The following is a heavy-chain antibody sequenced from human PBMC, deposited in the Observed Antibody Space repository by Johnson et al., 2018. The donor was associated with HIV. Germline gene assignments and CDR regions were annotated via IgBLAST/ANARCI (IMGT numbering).Heavy chain of an antibody. CDR3: ARDFGGYYDSSGYYYEWCDAFDI. D-gene: IGHD3-22*01. V-gene: IGHV3-13*01. CDR1: GFTFSSYD. CDR2: IGTAGDT. Sequence: VQLVESGGGLVQPGGSLRLSCAASGFTFSSYDMHWVRQATGKGLEWVSAIGTAGDTYYPGSVQGRFTISRENAKNSLYLQMNSLRAEDTAVYYCARDFGGYYDSSGYYYEWCDAFDIWGQGTMVTVAS. J-gene: IGHJ3*02.